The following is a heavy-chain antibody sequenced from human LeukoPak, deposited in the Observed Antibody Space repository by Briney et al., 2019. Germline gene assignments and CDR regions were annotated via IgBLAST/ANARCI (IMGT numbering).Heavy chain of an antibody. V-gene: IGHV3-23*01. CDR2: ISGSGGST. CDR3: AKDLFVTYYDSSGYYGTFDI. D-gene: IGHD3-22*01. CDR1: GFTFSSYA. Sequence: GGSLRLSCAASGFTFSSYAMSWVRQAPGKGLEWVSAISGSGGSTYYADSVRGRFTISRDNSKNTLYLQMNSLRAEDTAVYYCAKDLFVTYYDSSGYYGTFDIWGQGTMVTVSS. J-gene: IGHJ3*02.